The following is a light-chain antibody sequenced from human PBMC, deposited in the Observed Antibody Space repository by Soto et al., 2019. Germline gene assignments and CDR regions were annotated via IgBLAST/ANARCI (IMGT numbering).Light chain of an antibody. CDR2: STN. CDR3: LLYFSGLRI. J-gene: IGLJ2*01. V-gene: IGLV7-43*01. Sequence: QAVVTQEPSLTVSPGGTVTLTCASSSGPVSSSFYPNWFQQKPGRAPRALIYSTNNKHSWTPARFSGSLLGGKAALTLSGVQPEDEAEYYCLLYFSGLRIFGGGTKLTVL. CDR1: SGPVSSSFY.